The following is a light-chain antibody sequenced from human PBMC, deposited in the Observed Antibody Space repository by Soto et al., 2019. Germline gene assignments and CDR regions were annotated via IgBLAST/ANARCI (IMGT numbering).Light chain of an antibody. CDR3: SSYTSSSTYVI. Sequence: QSVLTQPASVSGSPGQSITISCTGTSSDVGGYNYVSWYQQHPGKAPKLMIYDVGNRPSGVSNRFSGSKSDNTASLTISGLQAEDEADYYCSSYTSSSTYVIFGGGTKLTVL. J-gene: IGLJ2*01. CDR2: DVG. V-gene: IGLV2-14*03. CDR1: SSDVGGYNY.